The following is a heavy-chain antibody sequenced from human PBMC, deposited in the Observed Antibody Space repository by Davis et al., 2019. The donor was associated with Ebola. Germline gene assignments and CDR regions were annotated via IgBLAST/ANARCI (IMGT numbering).Heavy chain of an antibody. CDR3: ARGLRDYCTNGVCYSYGMDV. J-gene: IGHJ6*04. CDR1: GFTFSSYG. D-gene: IGHD2-8*01. V-gene: IGHV3-7*01. Sequence: GESLKISCAASGFTFSSYGMHWVRQAPGKGLEWVANIKQDGSEKYYVDSVKGRFTISRDNAKNSLYLQMNSLRAEDTAVYYCARGLRDYCTNGVCYSYGMDVWGKGTTVTVSS. CDR2: IKQDGSEK.